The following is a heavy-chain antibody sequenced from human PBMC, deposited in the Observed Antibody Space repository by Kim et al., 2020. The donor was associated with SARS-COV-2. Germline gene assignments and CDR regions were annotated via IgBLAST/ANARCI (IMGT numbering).Heavy chain of an antibody. V-gene: IGHV4-39*01. CDR3: ARHVPDYDYIWGSYRLGWFDP. CDR1: GGSISSSSYY. D-gene: IGHD3-16*02. CDR2: IYYSGST. J-gene: IGHJ5*02. Sequence: SETLSLTCTVSGGSISSSSYYWGWIRQPPGKGLEWIGSIYYSGSTYYNPSLKSRVTISVDTSKNQFSLKLSSVTAADTAVYYCARHVPDYDYIWGSYRLGWFDPWGQGTLVTVSS.